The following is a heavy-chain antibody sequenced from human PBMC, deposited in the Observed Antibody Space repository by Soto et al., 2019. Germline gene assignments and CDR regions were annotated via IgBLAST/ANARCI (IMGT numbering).Heavy chain of an antibody. CDR1: GASISGYY. J-gene: IGHJ1*01. CDR3: ARSSWFQSLRAALGY. CDR2: IDHSGST. D-gene: IGHD6-25*01. V-gene: IGHV4-34*01. Sequence: QMQLHQWGAGLLKPSETLSLTCDVSGASISGYYWTWIRQPPGKGLEWIGEIDHSGSTNYNPSRKSRVSISGDTSKSQVSLQLTSMTAADTAIYYCARSSWFQSLRAALGYWGQGTLVTVSS.